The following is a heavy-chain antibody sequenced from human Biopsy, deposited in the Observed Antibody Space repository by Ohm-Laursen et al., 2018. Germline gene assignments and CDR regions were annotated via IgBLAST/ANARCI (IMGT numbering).Heavy chain of an antibody. D-gene: IGHD6-19*01. CDR2: INHSGST. CDR3: ARGRLRAVARFDY. CDR1: GGSFSGYY. V-gene: IGHV4-34*01. Sequence: GTLSLTCSVYGGSFSGYYWSWIRQPPGKGLEWIGKINHSGSTNYNPSLKSRVTISVDTSKNQFSLKLSSVTAADTAVYYCARGRLRAVARFDYWGQGTLVTVSS. J-gene: IGHJ4*02.